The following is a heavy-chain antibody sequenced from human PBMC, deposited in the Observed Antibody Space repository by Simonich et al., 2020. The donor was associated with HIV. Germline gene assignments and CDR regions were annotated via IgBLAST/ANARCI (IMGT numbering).Heavy chain of an antibody. J-gene: IGHJ4*02. CDR1: GGSFSGYY. D-gene: IGHD6-25*01. CDR3: ARETPSSVGYSKDYFDY. CDR2: INHSGRT. V-gene: IGHV4-34*02. Sequence: QVQLQQWGAGLLKPSETLSLTCAVYGGSFSGYYWSWIRQPPGKGLEWIGEINHSGRTNYNPSLKSRVIISVDTSKNQFSLRLSSVTAADTAVYYCARETPSSVGYSKDYFDYWGQGTLVTVSA.